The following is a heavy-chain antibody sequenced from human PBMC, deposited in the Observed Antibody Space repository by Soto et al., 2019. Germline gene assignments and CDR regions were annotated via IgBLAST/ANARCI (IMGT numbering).Heavy chain of an antibody. CDR1: GFTFSDYY. CDR2: ISSSGSTI. J-gene: IGHJ6*02. Sequence: QVQLVESGGGLVKPGGSLRLSCAASGFTFSDYYMSWIRQAPGKGLEWVSYISSSGSTIYYADSVKGRFTISRDNAKNSQYLQMNSLRAEDTAVYYCARRHDFWSGYSDTYYYYGMDVWGQGTTVTVSS. V-gene: IGHV3-11*01. D-gene: IGHD3-3*01. CDR3: ARRHDFWSGYSDTYYYYGMDV.